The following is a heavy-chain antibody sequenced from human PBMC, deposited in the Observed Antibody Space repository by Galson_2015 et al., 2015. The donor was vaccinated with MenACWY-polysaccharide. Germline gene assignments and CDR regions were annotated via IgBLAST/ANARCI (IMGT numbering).Heavy chain of an antibody. CDR3: ARDPLDSSGYTRGSVFDL. V-gene: IGHV3-7*01. CDR1: GFTFSSFW. Sequence: SLRLSCAASGFTFSSFWMSWVRQAPGKGLEWVAIIKQDGSEKYYVDSVKGRFSISRDNAKKSLYLQMNSLRSEDTAVYYCARDPLDSSGYTRGSVFDLWGRGTLVTVSS. CDR2: IKQDGSEK. D-gene: IGHD3-22*01. J-gene: IGHJ2*01.